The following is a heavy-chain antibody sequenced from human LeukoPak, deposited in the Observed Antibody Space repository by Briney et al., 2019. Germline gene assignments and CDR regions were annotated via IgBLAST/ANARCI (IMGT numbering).Heavy chain of an antibody. CDR2: FHTAGDT. D-gene: IGHD2-2*01. CDR3: ARGSCSSSSCYERLNGLDV. CDR1: GFTFSNYD. J-gene: IGHJ6*02. Sequence: GGSLRLSCAASGFTFSNYDTHWVRQATGKGLEWVSAFHTAGDTHYSGSVKGRFATSRENAKNYFYLQMNNLRAGDTAVYYCARGSCSSSSCYERLNGLDVWGQGTPVTVSS. V-gene: IGHV3-13*01.